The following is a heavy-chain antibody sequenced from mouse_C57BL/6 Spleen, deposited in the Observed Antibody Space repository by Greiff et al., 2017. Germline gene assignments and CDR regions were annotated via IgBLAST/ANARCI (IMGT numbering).Heavy chain of an antibody. V-gene: IGHV1-74*01. Sequence: QVQLQQSGAELVKPGASVKVSCKASGYTFTSYWMHWVKQRPGQGLEWIGRIHPSDSDTNYNQKFKGKATLTVDKSSSTAYMQLSSLTSEDSAVYYCASHYGSSYDWYFDVWGTGTTVTVSS. CDR2: IHPSDSDT. J-gene: IGHJ1*03. CDR3: ASHYGSSYDWYFDV. CDR1: GYTFTSYW. D-gene: IGHD1-1*01.